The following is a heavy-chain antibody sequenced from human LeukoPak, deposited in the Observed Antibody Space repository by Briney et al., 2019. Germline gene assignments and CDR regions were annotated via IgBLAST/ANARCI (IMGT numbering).Heavy chain of an antibody. J-gene: IGHJ4*02. CDR1: RFTFSSYW. Sequence: GGSLRLSCAASRFTFSSYWMSWVRQAPGKGVEWVANIKQDGSEKYYVDSVKGRFTISRDNAKNSLYLQINSLIAEDTAVYYCARDRALDYYGSGTFDYWGQGTLVTVSS. V-gene: IGHV3-7*01. D-gene: IGHD3-10*01. CDR3: ARDRALDYYGSGTFDY. CDR2: IKQDGSEK.